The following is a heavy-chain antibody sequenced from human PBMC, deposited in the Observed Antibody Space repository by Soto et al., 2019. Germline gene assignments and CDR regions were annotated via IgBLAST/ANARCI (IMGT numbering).Heavy chain of an antibody. J-gene: IGHJ6*02. CDR2: IYPGDSDT. CDR1: GYSFTSYW. V-gene: IGHV5-51*01. Sequence: PGESLKISCKGSGYSFTSYWINWVRQMPGKGLEWMGIIYPGDSDTRYSPSFQGQVTISADKSINTAYLQWRSLKASDTAVYYCARHHGSPDSYFGMDVWGQGTTVTVSS. CDR3: ARHHGSPDSYFGMDV. D-gene: IGHD6-13*01.